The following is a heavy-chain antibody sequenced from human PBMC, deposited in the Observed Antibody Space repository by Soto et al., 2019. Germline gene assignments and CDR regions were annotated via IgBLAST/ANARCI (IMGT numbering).Heavy chain of an antibody. D-gene: IGHD3-3*01. CDR3: ARLPSQSYDFWSGYYHPPHGWFDP. Sequence: HGESLKISCKGSGYSFTSYWIGWVRQMPGKGLEWMGIIYPGDSDTRYSPSFQGQVTISADKSISTAYLQWSSLKASDTAMYYCARLPSQSYDFWSGYYHPPHGWFDPWGQGTLVTVSS. V-gene: IGHV5-51*01. J-gene: IGHJ5*02. CDR1: GYSFTSYW. CDR2: IYPGDSDT.